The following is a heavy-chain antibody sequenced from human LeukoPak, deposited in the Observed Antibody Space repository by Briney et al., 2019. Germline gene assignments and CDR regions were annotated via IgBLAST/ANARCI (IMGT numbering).Heavy chain of an antibody. V-gene: IGHV4-30-4*07. CDR2: IYSSGRS. CDR3: ARESGYRDTNYIGTFDF. D-gene: IGHD1-7*01. Sequence: SETLSLTCAVSGDSISSGGYSWSWVRQPPGKGLEWIGYIYSSGRSYYNPSLQSRVTISVDTSKNEFSLKVTSVTAADTAVYFCARESGYRDTNYIGTFDFWGQGILITVSS. J-gene: IGHJ3*01. CDR1: GDSISSGGYS.